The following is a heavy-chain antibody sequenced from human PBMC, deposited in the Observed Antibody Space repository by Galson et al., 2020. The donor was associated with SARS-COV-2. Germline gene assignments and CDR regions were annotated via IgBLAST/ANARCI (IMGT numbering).Heavy chain of an antibody. CDR2: ISYSGST. Sequence: SETLSLTCTVSGGSIPSAYYHYSWIRQPPGKGLEWVGYISYSGSTYYNTSLKSRITLSVETSKNQFSLKLNSVTAADTAVYYCATTSLSMQLWLRGYYFDSWGPGTPVTVSS. D-gene: IGHD5-12*01. CDR1: GGSIPSAYYH. CDR3: ATTSLSMQLWLRGYYFDS. V-gene: IGHV4-30-4*08. J-gene: IGHJ5*01.